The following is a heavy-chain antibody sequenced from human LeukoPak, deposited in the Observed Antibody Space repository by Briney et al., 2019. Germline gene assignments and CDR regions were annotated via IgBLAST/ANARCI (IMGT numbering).Heavy chain of an antibody. D-gene: IGHD6-13*01. Sequence: KSSETLSLTCTVSGASIRSGDYYWSWVRQPPGKGLEWIGEIYHSGSTNYNPSLKSRVTISVDKSKNQFSLKLSSVTAADTAVYYCARDSSSWIYYYYYGMDVWGQGTTVTVSS. V-gene: IGHV4-4*02. CDR3: ARDSSSWIYYYYYGMDV. CDR2: IYHSGST. J-gene: IGHJ6*02. CDR1: GASIRSGDYY.